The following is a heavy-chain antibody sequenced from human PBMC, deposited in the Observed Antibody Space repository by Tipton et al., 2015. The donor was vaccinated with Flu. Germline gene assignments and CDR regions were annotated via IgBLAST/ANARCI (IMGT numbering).Heavy chain of an antibody. CDR1: GGTFSSYA. D-gene: IGHD2-21*01. V-gene: IGHV1-69*01. CDR3: ARVPLAYCGGDCPYYFDY. Sequence: QSGAEVKKPGSSVKVSCKASGGTFSSYAISWVRQAPGQGLEWMGGIIPIFGTANYAQKFQGRVTITADESTSTAYMELSSLRSEDTAAYYCARVPLAYCGGDCPYYFDYWGQGTLVTVSS. J-gene: IGHJ4*02. CDR2: IIPIFGTA.